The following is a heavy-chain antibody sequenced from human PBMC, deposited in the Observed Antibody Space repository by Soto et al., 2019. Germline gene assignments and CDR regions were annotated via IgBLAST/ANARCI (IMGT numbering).Heavy chain of an antibody. V-gene: IGHV1-18*01. CDR1: GYSFTTYG. CDR3: TRDPGVGAYGSATNGMHL. D-gene: IGHD3-10*01. CDR2: ISTGNGDR. J-gene: IGHJ6*02. Sequence: QFQLVQSGVEVKKPGASVEVSCKASGYSFTTYGISWVRQAPGRGLEWMGWISTGNGDRIYAQNIQGRVTRPTDTYTTTAKMELRSLTSDDTAVYYCTRDPGVGAYGSATNGMHLLGQASTVTVS.